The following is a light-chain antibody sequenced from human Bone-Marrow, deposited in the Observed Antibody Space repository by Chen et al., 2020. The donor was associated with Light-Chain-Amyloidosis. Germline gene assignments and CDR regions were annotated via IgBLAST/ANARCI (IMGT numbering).Light chain of an antibody. V-gene: IGLV2-11*01. J-gene: IGLJ3*02. Sequence: QSALTQPRSVSGSPGQSVAISCTGTSSDVGGYDYVSWYQQHPGKAPKFMIYDVSKRPSGVPDRFSGSKSGNTASLTISGLQAEDEADYYCCSYAGSYTWVFGGGTKLTDL. CDR1: SSDVGGYDY. CDR2: DVS. CDR3: CSYAGSYTWV.